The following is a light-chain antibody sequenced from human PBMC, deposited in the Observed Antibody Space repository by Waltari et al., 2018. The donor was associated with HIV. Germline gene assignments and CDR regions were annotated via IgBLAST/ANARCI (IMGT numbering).Light chain of an antibody. CDR1: SSNIGNDP. Sequence: QSVLTPPPSASVTPGPTVTLSCSGGSSNIGNDPVYWYHQLPGITPKLLTCKNYVRPSGVPVRFAGSKSGTSASLAISGLRSEDEADYYCVGWDSSLSAYVFGAGTKVTVL. J-gene: IGLJ1*01. V-gene: IGLV1-47*01. CDR3: VGWDSSLSAYV. CDR2: KNY.